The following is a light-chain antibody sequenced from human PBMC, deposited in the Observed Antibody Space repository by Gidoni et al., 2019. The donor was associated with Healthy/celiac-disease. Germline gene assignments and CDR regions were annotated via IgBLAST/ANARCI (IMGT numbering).Light chain of an antibody. CDR1: QRISSY. J-gene: IGKJ2*01. Sequence: DIQMTHTPSSLSASVGDRVTITCRASQRISSYLNWYQQKPGKAPKLLIYAASSLQSGVPSRFSGSGSGRDFTLTISSLQPEDFATYYCQQSYSTPRTCGQGTKLEIK. CDR3: QQSYSTPRT. CDR2: AAS. V-gene: IGKV1-39*01.